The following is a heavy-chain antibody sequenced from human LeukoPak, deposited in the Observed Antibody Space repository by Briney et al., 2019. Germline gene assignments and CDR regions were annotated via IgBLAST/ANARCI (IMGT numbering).Heavy chain of an antibody. V-gene: IGHV1-46*01. CDR3: ARRGSYYNVADY. J-gene: IGHJ4*02. Sequence: ASVKVSCKASGYTFTSYYLHWVLQAPGQGLEWMGIINPSGGSTSYAQKFQDRVTMTRDTSTSTVYLELSSLRSEDTAMYYCARRGSYYNVADYWGQGTLVTVSP. CDR2: INPSGGST. CDR1: GYTFTSYY. D-gene: IGHD1-26*01.